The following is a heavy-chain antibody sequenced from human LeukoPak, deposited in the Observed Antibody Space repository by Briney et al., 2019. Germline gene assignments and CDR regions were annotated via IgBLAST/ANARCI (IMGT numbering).Heavy chain of an antibody. V-gene: IGHV1-2*02. J-gene: IGHJ4*02. CDR2: INPKSGGT. D-gene: IGHD6-13*01. CDR3: ARPRDAFSGTGVCFDH. CDR1: GYTFTGYF. Sequence: PGASVKVSCQASGYTFTGYFMHWVRQAPGQGLEWMGWINPKSGGTNYAQKFQGRVTMSTDTPTSTAYMELRSLRSDDTAVYYCARPRDAFSGTGVCFDHWGQGTLVTVSS.